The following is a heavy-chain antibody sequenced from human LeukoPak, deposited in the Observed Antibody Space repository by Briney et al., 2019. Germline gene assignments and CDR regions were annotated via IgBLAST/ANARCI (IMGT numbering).Heavy chain of an antibody. CDR2: IGGSGDST. V-gene: IGHV3-23*01. CDR3: AKDRARITRVRGAITDS. Sequence: GGSLRLSCAGSGFTFNIYAMNWDRQAPGKGLEWVSGIGGSGDSTHYADSVTGRFTISRDNSKNTLFLQMNSLRVEDTAVYYCAKDRARITRVRGAITDSWGQGTLVTVSS. D-gene: IGHD3-10*01. CDR1: GFTFNIYA. J-gene: IGHJ4*02.